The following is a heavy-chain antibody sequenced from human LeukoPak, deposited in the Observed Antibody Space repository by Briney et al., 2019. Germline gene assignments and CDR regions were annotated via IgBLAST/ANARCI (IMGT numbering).Heavy chain of an antibody. Sequence: GASVKVSCKASGYTFTSYVINWVRQATGQGLEWMGWMNPNSGNTGYAQKFQGRVTMTRNTSISTAYMELSSLRSEDTAVYYCARARVYSSSWPTYYWGQGTLVTVSS. D-gene: IGHD6-13*01. CDR2: MNPNSGNT. CDR3: ARARVYSSSWPTYY. CDR1: GYTFTSYV. J-gene: IGHJ4*02. V-gene: IGHV1-8*01.